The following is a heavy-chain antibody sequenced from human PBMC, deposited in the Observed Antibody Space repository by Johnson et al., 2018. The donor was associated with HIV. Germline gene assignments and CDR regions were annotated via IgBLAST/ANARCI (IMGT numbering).Heavy chain of an antibody. CDR2: ISSSGTII. V-gene: IGHV3-11*04. Sequence: QVQLVESGGGLVKPGGSMRLSCGASGFAFRDYYMNWMRQAPGKGLEWVSHISSSGTIIYYADSVKGRFTISRDNAKNSLYLQMNSLRAEDTAVYYCARGTVCGGDCYSRAFDIWGQGTMVTVSS. D-gene: IGHD2-21*02. CDR3: ARGTVCGGDCYSRAFDI. CDR1: GFAFRDYY. J-gene: IGHJ3*02.